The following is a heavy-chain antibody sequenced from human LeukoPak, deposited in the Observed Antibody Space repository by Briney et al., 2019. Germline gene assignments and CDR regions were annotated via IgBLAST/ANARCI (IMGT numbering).Heavy chain of an antibody. V-gene: IGHV3-33*01. J-gene: IGHJ6*03. CDR2: IWYDGSNK. Sequence: GRSLRLSCAASGFTFSSYGMHWVRQAPGKGLEWVAVIWYDGSNKYYADSVKGRFTISRENSKNTLYLQMNSLRAEDTAVYYCARDGLYDFWSGYYKHYYYYMDVWGKGTTVTVSS. CDR1: GFTFSSYG. D-gene: IGHD3-3*01. CDR3: ARDGLYDFWSGYYKHYYYYMDV.